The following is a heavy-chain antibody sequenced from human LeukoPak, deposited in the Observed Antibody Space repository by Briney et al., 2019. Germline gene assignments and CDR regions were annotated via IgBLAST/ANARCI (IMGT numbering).Heavy chain of an antibody. CDR1: GFPFSSYP. V-gene: IGHV3-23*01. J-gene: IGHJ4*02. Sequence: PGGSLRLSCAGSGFPFSSYPISWVRQPPGKGLEWVSSITASGDSTYSADSVKGRFTISRDNSRNTLFLEMNSLRAEDTAVYYCARLSSGSYCIDYWGQGTLVTVSS. CDR2: ITASGDST. CDR3: ARLSSGSYCIDY. D-gene: IGHD3-10*01.